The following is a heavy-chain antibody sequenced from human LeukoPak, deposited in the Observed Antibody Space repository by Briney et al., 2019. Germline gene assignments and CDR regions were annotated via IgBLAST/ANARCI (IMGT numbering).Heavy chain of an antibody. V-gene: IGHV3-64*01. CDR1: GFSFRSYG. CDR2: ISSNGGST. Sequence: GGSLRLSCVASGFSFRSYGMHWVRQAPGKGLEYVSAISSNGGSTYYANSVKGRFTISRDNSKNTLYLQMGSLRAEDMAVYYCARGRIAVAGTIDYWGQGTLVTVSS. D-gene: IGHD6-19*01. CDR3: ARGRIAVAGTIDY. J-gene: IGHJ4*02.